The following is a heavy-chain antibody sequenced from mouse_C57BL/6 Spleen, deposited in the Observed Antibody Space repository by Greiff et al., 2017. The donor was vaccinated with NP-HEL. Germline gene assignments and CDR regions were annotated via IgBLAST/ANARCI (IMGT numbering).Heavy chain of an antibody. CDR1: GYAFSSSW. CDR2: IYPGDGDT. CDR3: ASRWLLEGLYAMDY. J-gene: IGHJ4*01. Sequence: VKLQESGPELVKPGASVKISCKASGYAFSSSWMNWVKQRPGKGLEWIGRIYPGDGDTNYNGKFKGKATLTADKSSSPAYMKRSSLTSEDSAVYFCASRWLLEGLYAMDYWGQGTSVTVSS. D-gene: IGHD2-3*01. V-gene: IGHV1-82*01.